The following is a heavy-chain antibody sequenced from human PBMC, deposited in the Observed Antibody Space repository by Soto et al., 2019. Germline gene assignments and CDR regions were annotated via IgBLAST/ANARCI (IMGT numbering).Heavy chain of an antibody. J-gene: IGHJ3*01. D-gene: IGHD3-16*01. CDR1: AFTFSHYG. CDR2: ISRDGSKK. CDR3: VSDDDGGPNAFDV. Sequence: QVQLVESGGGVVQPGRSLRLSCAASAFTFSHYGMHWFRQAPGKGLEWVTLISRDGSKKFYRDSVKGRFTISRDNSKNTLYLQMDWLTVEDTAIYYCVSDDDGGPNAFDVWGQGTMVTVSS. V-gene: IGHV3-33*05.